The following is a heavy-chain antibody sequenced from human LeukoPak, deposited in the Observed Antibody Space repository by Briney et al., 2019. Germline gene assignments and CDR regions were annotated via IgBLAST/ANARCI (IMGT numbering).Heavy chain of an antibody. CDR2: INSDGSGT. CDR3: ARGGARIGEYTYGFDY. D-gene: IGHD5-18*01. V-gene: IGHV3-74*01. CDR1: GFTFSDYC. J-gene: IGHJ4*02. Sequence: GGSLRLSCAASGFTFSDYCMHWVRQAPGKGLVWVSRINSDGSGTNYPDSVKGRFTMSRDNAKNTLYLQMNSLRAEDTAVYYCARGGARIGEYTYGFDYWGQGTLVTVSS.